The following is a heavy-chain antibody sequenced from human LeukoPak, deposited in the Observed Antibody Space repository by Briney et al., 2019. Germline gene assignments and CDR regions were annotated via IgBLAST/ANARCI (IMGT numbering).Heavy chain of an antibody. CDR1: GGTFSSYA. J-gene: IGHJ4*02. Sequence: SVKVSCKASGGTFSSYAISWVRQSPGQGLEWMGGIIPIFGTANYAQKFQGRVTITADESTSTAYMELSSLRSEDTAVYYCARGSSGWYREFDYWGQETLVTVSS. D-gene: IGHD6-19*01. V-gene: IGHV1-69*13. CDR3: ARGSSGWYREFDY. CDR2: IIPIFGTA.